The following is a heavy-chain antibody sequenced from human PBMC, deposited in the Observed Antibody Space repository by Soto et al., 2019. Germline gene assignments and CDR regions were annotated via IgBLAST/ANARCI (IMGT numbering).Heavy chain of an antibody. V-gene: IGHV4-4*02. Sequence: TSETLSLTCAVSGGSISSSNWWSWVRQPPGKGLEWIGEIYHSGSTNYNPSLKSRVTIPVDRSKNQFSLKLSSVTAADTAVYYCARDRVESGYPEYFQHWGQGTLVTVSS. D-gene: IGHD3-22*01. J-gene: IGHJ1*01. CDR2: IYHSGST. CDR1: GGSISSSNW. CDR3: ARDRVESGYPEYFQH.